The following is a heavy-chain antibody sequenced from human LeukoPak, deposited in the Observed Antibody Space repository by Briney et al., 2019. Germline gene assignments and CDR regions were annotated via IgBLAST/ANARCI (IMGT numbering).Heavy chain of an antibody. CDR3: ARVLIGTLDY. CDR2: VNHSGST. CDR1: GGSFSDHF. D-gene: IGHD1-7*01. J-gene: IGHJ4*02. Sequence: SETLSLTCAVDGGSFSDHFWTWIRQPPGKGLEWIEEVNHSGSTNSNPSLKSRVTVSVDTSKSQFSLNLSSVTAADTAVYYCARVLIGTLDYWGQGILVTVSS. V-gene: IGHV4-34*01.